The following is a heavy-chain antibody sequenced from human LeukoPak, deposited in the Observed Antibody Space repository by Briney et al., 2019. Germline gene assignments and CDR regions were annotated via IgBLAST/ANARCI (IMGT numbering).Heavy chain of an antibody. CDR1: GFTFDDYA. J-gene: IGHJ6*02. CDR3: ARRPPCSSALCYGLDV. D-gene: IGHD2-2*01. V-gene: IGHV3-9*01. Sequence: GGSLRLSCAASGFTFDDYAMHWVRQAPGKGLEWVSGISWNSGSIGYADSVKGRFTISRDNAKNSLYLQMNSLRAEDTALYYCARRPPCSSALCYGLDVWGQGTTVTVSS. CDR2: ISWNSGSI.